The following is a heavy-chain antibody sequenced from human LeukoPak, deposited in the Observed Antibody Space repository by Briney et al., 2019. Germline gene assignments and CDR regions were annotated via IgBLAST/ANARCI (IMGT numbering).Heavy chain of an antibody. CDR1: GGSISSGSYY. CDR2: IYTSGST. J-gene: IGHJ6*03. D-gene: IGHD3-3*01. V-gene: IGHV4-61*02. Sequence: SETLSLTCTVSGGSISSGSYYWSWIQQPAGKGLEWIGRIYTSGSTNYNPSLKSRVTISVDTSKNQFSLKLSSVTAADTAVYYCARQGSETHYDFWSGYHYYYYYMDVWGKGTTVTVSS. CDR3: ARQGSETHYDFWSGYHYYYYYMDV.